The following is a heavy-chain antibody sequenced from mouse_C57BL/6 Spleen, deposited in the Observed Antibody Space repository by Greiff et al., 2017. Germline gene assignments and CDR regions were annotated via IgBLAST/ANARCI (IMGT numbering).Heavy chain of an antibody. Sequence: VQLQQSGAELAKPGASVKLSCKASGYTFTSYWMHWVKQRPGPGLEWIGYINPSSGYTKYNQKFKDKATLTADKSSSTAYMQLSSLTSEDAAVYYCARDWDVYDFDYWGQGTTLTVSS. V-gene: IGHV1-7*01. CDR2: INPSSGYT. CDR1: GYTFTSYW. J-gene: IGHJ2*01. CDR3: ARDWDVYDFDY. D-gene: IGHD4-1*01.